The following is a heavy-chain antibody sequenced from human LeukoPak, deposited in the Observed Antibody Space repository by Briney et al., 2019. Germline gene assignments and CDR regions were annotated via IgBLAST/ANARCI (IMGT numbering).Heavy chain of an antibody. D-gene: IGHD3-10*01. J-gene: IGHJ6*02. CDR3: AREGGLWFGKMRDYYYYGMDV. V-gene: IGHV3-30-3*01. CDR1: GFTFSSYA. Sequence: GRSLRLSCAASGFTFSSYAMHWVRQAPGKGLEWVAVISYDGSNKYYADSVKGRFTISRDNSKNTLYLQMNSLRDEDTAGYYCAREGGLWFGKMRDYYYYGMDVWGQGTTVTVSS. CDR2: ISYDGSNK.